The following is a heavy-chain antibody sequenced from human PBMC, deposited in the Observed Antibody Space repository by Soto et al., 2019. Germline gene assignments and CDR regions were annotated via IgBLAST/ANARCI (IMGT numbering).Heavy chain of an antibody. V-gene: IGHV3-23*01. Sequence: EVQLLESGGGLVQPGGSLRLSCAASGFTFSSYAMSWVRQAPGKGLEWVSAISGSGGSTYYADSVKGRFTISRDNSKNTLYLQMNSLRAEDTAVYYCAKDRSYYDFWSGYPSMDVWGQGTTVTVSS. D-gene: IGHD3-3*01. CDR2: ISGSGGST. J-gene: IGHJ6*02. CDR1: GFTFSSYA. CDR3: AKDRSYYDFWSGYPSMDV.